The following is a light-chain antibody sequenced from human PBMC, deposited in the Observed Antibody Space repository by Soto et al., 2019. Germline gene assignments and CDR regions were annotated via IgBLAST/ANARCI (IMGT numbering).Light chain of an antibody. CDR3: QQSYSNPIT. V-gene: IGKV1-39*01. CDR1: QSISSY. J-gene: IGKJ5*01. Sequence: DIQMTQSPSSLSASVGDRVTITSRASQSISSYLNWYQQTPGKAPKLLIYAASSLQSGVPSRFSGSGSGTDFTLTISSLQPEDFATYYCQQSYSNPITFGQGTRLEIK. CDR2: AAS.